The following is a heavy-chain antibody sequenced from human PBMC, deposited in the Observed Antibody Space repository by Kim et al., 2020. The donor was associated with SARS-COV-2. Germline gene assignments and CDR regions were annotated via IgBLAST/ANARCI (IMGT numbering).Heavy chain of an antibody. V-gene: IGHV3-43*02. J-gene: IGHJ5*02. CDR2: IAGDGGPT. D-gene: IGHD5-12*01. CDR1: GFTFDDYA. CDR3: AKEIKKGYSGYDLGS. Sequence: GGSLRLSCAASGFTFDDYAMHWVRQVPGKGLEWVSLIAGDGGPTFYADSVKGRFTISRDNNNSLYLQMNSLRSEDTALYYCAKEIKKGYSGYDLGSWGQGTLVTVSS.